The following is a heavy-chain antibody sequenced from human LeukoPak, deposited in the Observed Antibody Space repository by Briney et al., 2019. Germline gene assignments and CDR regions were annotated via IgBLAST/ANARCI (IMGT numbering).Heavy chain of an antibody. Sequence: GGSLRLSCAASGFTVSSNYMSWVRQAPGKGLEWVSVIYSGGSTYYADSVKGRFTISRDDSKNTLYLQMNSLRAEDTAVYYCARDRDYDSSGYPRSPRGYFDYWGQGTLVTVSS. CDR3: ARDRDYDSSGYPRSPRGYFDY. V-gene: IGHV3-66*01. J-gene: IGHJ4*02. CDR1: GFTVSSNY. CDR2: IYSGGST. D-gene: IGHD3-22*01.